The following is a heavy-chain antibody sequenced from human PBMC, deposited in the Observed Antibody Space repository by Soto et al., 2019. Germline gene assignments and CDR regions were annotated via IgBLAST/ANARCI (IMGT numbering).Heavy chain of an antibody. J-gene: IGHJ5*02. D-gene: IGHD2-2*01. CDR2: IFYSGST. V-gene: IGHV4-39*01. Sequence: QLQLQESGPGLVKPSETLSLTCTVSGGTISRSSYYWGWIRQPPGKGLEWIGSIFYSGSTYYNPSLKSRVSISVDTSKNQFSLKLSAVTAADTAVYYCAMTDIAVAPAAIIWFDPWGQGTLVTVSS. CDR3: AMTDIAVAPAAIIWFDP. CDR1: GGTISRSSYY.